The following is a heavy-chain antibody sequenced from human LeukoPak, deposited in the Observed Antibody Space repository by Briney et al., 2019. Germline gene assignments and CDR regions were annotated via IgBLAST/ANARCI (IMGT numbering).Heavy chain of an antibody. CDR2: IKQDGSEK. Sequence: GGSLGLSCAASGFTFSSYWMSWVRQAPGKGLEWVANIKQDGSEKYYVDSVKGRFTISRDNAKNSLYLQMNSLRAEDTAVYYCARDQSPAHYYGSGSYDYWGQGTLVTVSS. D-gene: IGHD3-10*01. J-gene: IGHJ4*02. CDR1: GFTFSSYW. CDR3: ARDQSPAHYYGSGSYDY. V-gene: IGHV3-7*01.